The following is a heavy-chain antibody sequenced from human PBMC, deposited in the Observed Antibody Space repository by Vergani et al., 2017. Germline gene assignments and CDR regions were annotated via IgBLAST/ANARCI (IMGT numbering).Heavy chain of an antibody. CDR3: AKAGSGIFGVANYYYGMDV. CDR2: ISGSGGST. D-gene: IGHD3-3*01. CDR1: GFTFSSYA. V-gene: IGHV3-23*01. Sequence: EVQLLESGGGLVQPGGSLRLSCAASGFTFSSYAMSWVRQAPGKGLEWVSAISGSGGSTYYADSVKGRFTISRDNSKNTLYLQMNSLRAEDTAVYYCAKAGSGIFGVANYYYGMDVWGQGTTVTVSS. J-gene: IGHJ6*02.